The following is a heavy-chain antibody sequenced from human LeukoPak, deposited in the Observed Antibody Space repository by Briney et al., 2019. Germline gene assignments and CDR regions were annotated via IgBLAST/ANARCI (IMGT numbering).Heavy chain of an antibody. V-gene: IGHV1-18*01. Sequence: ASVKVSCKASGYTFTSYGISWVRQAPGQGLEWTGWISAYNGNTNYAQKLQGRVTMTTDTSTSTAYMELRSLRSDDTAVYYCARALSSYYYDSSGYRFDYWGQGTLVTVSS. D-gene: IGHD3-22*01. CDR2: ISAYNGNT. J-gene: IGHJ4*02. CDR3: ARALSSYYYDSSGYRFDY. CDR1: GYTFTSYG.